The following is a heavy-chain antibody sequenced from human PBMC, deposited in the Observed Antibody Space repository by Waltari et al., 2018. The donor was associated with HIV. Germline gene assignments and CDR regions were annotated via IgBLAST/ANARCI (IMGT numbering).Heavy chain of an antibody. D-gene: IGHD1-1*01. CDR3: TTSAIGNIFDN. Sequence: EVQLVESGGGLVQPGGSLRLSCAASGLAFRDNPMDWVRQGTGKGLEWVGRIRNKPSSYTTEYAASVKGRFSISRDDSRNSLYLQMNSLKTEDTAVYYCTTSAIGNIFDNWGQGTLVTVSS. CDR2: IRNKPSSYTT. V-gene: IGHV3-72*01. CDR1: GLAFRDNP. J-gene: IGHJ4*02.